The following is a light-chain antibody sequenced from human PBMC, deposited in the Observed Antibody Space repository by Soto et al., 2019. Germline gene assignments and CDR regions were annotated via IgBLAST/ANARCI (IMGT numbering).Light chain of an antibody. V-gene: IGKV3-15*01. J-gene: IGKJ4*01. CDR3: QQYSNWPLLS. Sequence: EIVLTQSPATLSASPGAGATLSCRASQSVGSNLAWYQQKPGQTPRVLIYGASTRAIGIPARFSGSGFGTEFTPTISSLQSEDFVVYYCQQYSNWPLLSFGGGTKVDIK. CDR1: QSVGSN. CDR2: GAS.